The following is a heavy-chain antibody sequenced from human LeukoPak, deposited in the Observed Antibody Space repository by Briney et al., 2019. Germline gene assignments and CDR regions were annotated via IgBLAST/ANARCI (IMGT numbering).Heavy chain of an antibody. CDR2: TYYRSTWYN. V-gene: IGHV6-1*01. J-gene: IGHJ5*02. Sequence: SQTLSLTCAISGDSFSSNSVTWNWIRQSPSRGLEWLGRTYYRSTWYNDYAVSVRGRITVDPDTSKNQFSLHLNSVTPEDTAVYYCARRLTQYDCFDPWGQGILVTVSS. D-gene: IGHD2-2*01. CDR1: GDSFSSNSVT. CDR3: ARRLTQYDCFDP.